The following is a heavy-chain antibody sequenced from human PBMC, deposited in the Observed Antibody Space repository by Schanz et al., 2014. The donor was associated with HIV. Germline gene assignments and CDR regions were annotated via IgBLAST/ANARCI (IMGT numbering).Heavy chain of an antibody. V-gene: IGHV3-23*04. Sequence: EVQLVESGGGVVQPGRSLRLSCAGSGLTFSSYGMHWVRQAPGKGLEWDTGISISGETTYYADSVKGRFTISRDNSKNTLYLQMNSLRVEDTAVYYCANEEVPNDYWGQGTLVTVSS. CDR3: ANEEVPNDY. J-gene: IGHJ4*02. CDR2: ISISGETT. CDR1: GLTFSSYG.